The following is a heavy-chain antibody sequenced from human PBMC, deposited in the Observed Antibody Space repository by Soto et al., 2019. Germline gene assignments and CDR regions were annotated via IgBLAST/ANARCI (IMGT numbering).Heavy chain of an antibody. Sequence: PSETLSLTCAVYGGSFSGYYWSWIRQPPGKGLEWIGEINHSGSTNYNPSLKSRVTISVDTSKNQFSLKLSSVTAADTAVYYCARERPITMVRGVIIKSYYYGMDVCGQGTTVTVSS. J-gene: IGHJ6*02. CDR2: INHSGST. V-gene: IGHV4-34*01. D-gene: IGHD3-10*01. CDR3: ARERPITMVRGVIIKSYYYGMDV. CDR1: GGSFSGYY.